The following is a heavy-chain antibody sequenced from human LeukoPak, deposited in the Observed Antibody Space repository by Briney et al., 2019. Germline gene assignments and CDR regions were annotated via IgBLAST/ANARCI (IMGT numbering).Heavy chain of an antibody. CDR1: GFTFSSYS. D-gene: IGHD3-10*01. V-gene: IGHV3-21*01. Sequence: PGGSLRLSCAASGFTFSSYSVHWVRQAPWKGLEWVSSISSSGTYIYYADSVKGRFTISRDNAKNSVHLQMNSLRAEDTAVYYCARDQGGSGGNWGQGTLVTVSS. CDR2: ISSSGTYI. CDR3: ARDQGGSGGN. J-gene: IGHJ4*02.